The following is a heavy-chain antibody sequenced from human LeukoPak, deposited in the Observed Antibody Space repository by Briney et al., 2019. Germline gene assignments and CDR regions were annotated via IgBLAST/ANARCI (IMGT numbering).Heavy chain of an antibody. J-gene: IGHJ6*03. CDR3: ARVDYSYYYMDV. Sequence: SETLSLTCTVSGGSISSSSYYWGWIRQPPGKGLEWIGVIYYSGSTNYNPSLKSRVTISVHTSKNQFSLTLSSVTAADTALYSCARVDYSYYYMDVWGKGTTVTVSS. V-gene: IGHV4-39*01. CDR2: IYYSGST. CDR1: GGSISSSSYY.